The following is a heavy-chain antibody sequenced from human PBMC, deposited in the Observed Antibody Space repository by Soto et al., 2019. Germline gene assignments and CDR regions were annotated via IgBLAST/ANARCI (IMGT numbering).Heavy chain of an antibody. Sequence: PSETLSLTCTVSGGSSSSTSYYWGWIRQPPGKGLEWIGSIYNSGNTYYNPSIKRRVTISVDTTKNQFSLKLSSVTAADTAVYYCAKHSSSSYYLYYMDVWGKGTTVTVSS. CDR2: IYNSGNT. CDR1: GGSSSSTSYY. J-gene: IGHJ6*03. V-gene: IGHV4-39*07. CDR3: AKHSSSSYYLYYMDV. D-gene: IGHD6-6*01.